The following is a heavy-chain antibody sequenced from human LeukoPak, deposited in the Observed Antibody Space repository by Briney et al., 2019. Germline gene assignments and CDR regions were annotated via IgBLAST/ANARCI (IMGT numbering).Heavy chain of an antibody. V-gene: IGHV1-46*01. CDR1: GYTFTSYY. Sequence: ASVKVSCTASGYTFTSYYMHWVRQAPGQGLEWMGIINPSGGSTSYAQKFQGRVTMTRDTSTSTVYMELSSLRSEDTAVYYCARDPKTDCTNGVCYLNWFDPWGQGTLVTASS. D-gene: IGHD2-8*01. CDR2: INPSGGST. CDR3: ARDPKTDCTNGVCYLNWFDP. J-gene: IGHJ5*02.